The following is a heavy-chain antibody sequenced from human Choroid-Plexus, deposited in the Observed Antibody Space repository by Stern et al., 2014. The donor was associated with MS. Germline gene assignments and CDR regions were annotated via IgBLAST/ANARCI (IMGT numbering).Heavy chain of an antibody. CDR3: AKDRQYLTYFFDH. Sequence: QLVQSGGGVVQPGRPLRLSCVASGFTFGSCAMHWVRQAPGTGLEWVAGVSYAGSNKYYADSVKGRFTISRDNSQNTLYMQMSSLRPEDTAVYYCAKDRQYLTYFFDHWGQGSLVTVSS. V-gene: IGHV3-30*18. CDR1: GFTFGSCA. J-gene: IGHJ5*02. CDR2: VSYAGSNK. D-gene: IGHD2/OR15-2a*01.